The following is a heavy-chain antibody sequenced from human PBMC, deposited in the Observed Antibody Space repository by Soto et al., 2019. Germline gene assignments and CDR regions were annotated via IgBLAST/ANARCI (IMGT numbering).Heavy chain of an antibody. J-gene: IGHJ3*02. V-gene: IGHV3-21*01. Sequence: EVQLVESGGGLVKPGGSLRLSCAASEFTFSSYTMNWVRQAPGKGLEWVSTITTSSTSIYYADSVKVRFTISRDNAKNSLYLQMDSLRVEDTAVYYCARVQWLASHIWGRGTLVTVSS. CDR2: ITTSSTSI. CDR1: EFTFSSYT. CDR3: ARVQWLASHI. D-gene: IGHD6-19*01.